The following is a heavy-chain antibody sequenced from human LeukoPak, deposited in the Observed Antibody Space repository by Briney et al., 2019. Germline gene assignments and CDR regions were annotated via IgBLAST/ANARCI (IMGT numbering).Heavy chain of an antibody. CDR3: ARDLTTPPVSDFAY. J-gene: IGHJ4*02. Sequence: GGSLRLSCAASGFTFSNYGMHWVRQAPGKGPEWVANIKQDGSEKYYEDSVKGRFTISRDNAKNSLYLQMNSLRAEDTAVYYCARDLTTPPVSDFAYWSQGSLVTV. D-gene: IGHD4-17*01. CDR1: GFTFSNYG. CDR2: IKQDGSEK. V-gene: IGHV3-7*01.